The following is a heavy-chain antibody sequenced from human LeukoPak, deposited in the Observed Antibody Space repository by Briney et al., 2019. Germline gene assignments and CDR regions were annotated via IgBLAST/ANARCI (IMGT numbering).Heavy chain of an antibody. V-gene: IGHV3-9*01. CDR1: GFTFDDYA. CDR2: ISWNSGSI. CDR3: AKGWSGELRGFVDY. D-gene: IGHD3-10*01. J-gene: IGHJ4*02. Sequence: SLRLSCAASGFTFDDYAMHWVRQAPGKGLEWVSGISWNSGSIGYADSVKGRFTISRDNAKNSLYLQMNSLRAEDTALYYCAKGWSGELRGFVDYWGQGTLVTVSS.